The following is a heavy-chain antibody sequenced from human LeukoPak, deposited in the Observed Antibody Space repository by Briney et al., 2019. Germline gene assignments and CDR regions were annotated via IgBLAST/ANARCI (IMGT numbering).Heavy chain of an antibody. Sequence: GGSLRLSCAASGFTFSDRYMHWVRQAPGKGLMWVSRINYDGSTTNYAASVKGRFTISRGNAKNTVYLQMNSLRAEDTAVYYCARDSGTSTHRWFDPWGQGTLVTVSS. CDR1: GFTFSDRY. V-gene: IGHV3-74*01. J-gene: IGHJ5*02. D-gene: IGHD2-2*01. CDR2: INYDGSTT. CDR3: ARDSGTSTHRWFDP.